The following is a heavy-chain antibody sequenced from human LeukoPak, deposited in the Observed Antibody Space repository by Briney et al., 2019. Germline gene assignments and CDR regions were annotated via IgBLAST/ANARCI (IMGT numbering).Heavy chain of an antibody. CDR2: ISSSGSTI. CDR3: ARETTYYDFWSGYYPFYYYYYMDV. J-gene: IGHJ6*03. Sequence: PGGSLRLSCAASGFTFSDYYMNWIRQAPGKGLEWVSFISSSGSTIYYADSVKGRFTISRDNAKNSLYLQMNSLRAEDTALYYCARETTYYDFWSGYYPFYYYYYMDVWGKGTTVTVSS. V-gene: IGHV3-11*01. D-gene: IGHD3-3*01. CDR1: GFTFSDYY.